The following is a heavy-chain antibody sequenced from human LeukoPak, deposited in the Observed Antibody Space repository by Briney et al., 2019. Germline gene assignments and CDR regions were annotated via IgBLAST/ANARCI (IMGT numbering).Heavy chain of an antibody. J-gene: IGHJ5*02. CDR3: ARLSSSSNQHWFDP. D-gene: IGHD6-6*01. V-gene: IGHV4-4*02. Sequence: SETLSLTCAVSGRSISSANWWTWVRRPPGKGLEWIGEIYHSGSTNYNPSLKSRDTISVDKSENQFSLKLTSVTAADTAVYYCARLSSSSNQHWFDPWGQGTLVTVSS. CDR2: IYHSGST. CDR1: GRSISSANW.